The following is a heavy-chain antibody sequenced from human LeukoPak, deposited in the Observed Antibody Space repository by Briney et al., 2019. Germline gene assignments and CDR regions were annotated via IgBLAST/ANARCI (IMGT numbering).Heavy chain of an antibody. CDR3: ARGHDFWSGYPDY. D-gene: IGHD3-3*01. CDR2: I. CDR1: GFTFSSYS. V-gene: IGHV3-21*01. J-gene: IGHJ4*02. Sequence: GGSLRLSCAAYGFTFSSYSMNWVRQAPGKGLEWVSSIKGRFTISRDNAKNSLYLQMNSLRAEDTAVYYCARGHDFWSGYPDYWGQGTLVTVSS.